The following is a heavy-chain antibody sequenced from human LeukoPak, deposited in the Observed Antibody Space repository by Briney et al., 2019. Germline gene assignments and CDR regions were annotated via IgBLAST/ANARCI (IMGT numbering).Heavy chain of an antibody. CDR1: GFTFSNYW. CDR2: IQQDGGQK. D-gene: IGHD6-13*01. V-gene: IGHV3-7*04. CDR3: ARGQKLAS. Sequence: PGGSLRLSCAASGFTFSNYWMIWVRQAPGKGLEWVANIQQDGGQKRYADSVRGRFTVSRDNAQTSLYLQMNSLRADDTAVYYCARGQKLASWGQGTLVTVSS. J-gene: IGHJ5*02.